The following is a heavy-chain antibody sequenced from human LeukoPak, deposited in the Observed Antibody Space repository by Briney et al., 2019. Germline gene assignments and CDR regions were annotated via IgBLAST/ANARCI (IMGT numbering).Heavy chain of an antibody. D-gene: IGHD6-13*01. J-gene: IGHJ5*02. CDR3: ARFFASAGTS. CDR1: GDSVSSNSVA. Sequence: ASQTLTLTCAISGDSVSSNSVAWNWIRQSPSRGLEWLGRTYYRSKWYYDYAVSVKSRITINPDTSKNQFSPQLNSVTPEDTAVYYCARFFASAGTSWGQGTLVTVSS. CDR2: TYYRSKWYY. V-gene: IGHV6-1*01.